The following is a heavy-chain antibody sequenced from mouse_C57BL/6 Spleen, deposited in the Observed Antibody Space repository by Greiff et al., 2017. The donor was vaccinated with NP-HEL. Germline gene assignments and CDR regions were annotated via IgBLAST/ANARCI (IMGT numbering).Heavy chain of an antibody. V-gene: IGHV3-6*01. CDR1: GYSITSGYY. D-gene: IGHD1-1*01. J-gene: IGHJ4*01. Sequence: EESGPGLVKPSQSLSLTCSVTGYSITSGYYWNWIRQFPGNKLEWMGYISYDGSNNYNPSLKNRISITRDTSKNQFFLKLNSVTTEDTATYYCARERDYGSSYDYAMDYWGQGTSVTVSS. CDR3: ARERDYGSSYDYAMDY. CDR2: ISYDGSN.